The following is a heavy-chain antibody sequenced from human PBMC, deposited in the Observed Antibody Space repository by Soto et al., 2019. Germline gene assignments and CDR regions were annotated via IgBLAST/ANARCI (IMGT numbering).Heavy chain of an antibody. D-gene: IGHD1-26*01. CDR2: IKQDVIEK. V-gene: IGHV3-7*04. J-gene: IGHJ5*02. CDR1: GVTFNTYL. CDR3: ASEWGLDL. Sequence: EVQLVESGGGLVQPGGSLRLSCSASGVTFNTYLMTWVRQAPGKGLEWVANIKQDVIEKYHVDSVKGRITISRDNAKNSLYMKMPSLRAEAKSGYECASEWGLDLWGQGTLVTVSS.